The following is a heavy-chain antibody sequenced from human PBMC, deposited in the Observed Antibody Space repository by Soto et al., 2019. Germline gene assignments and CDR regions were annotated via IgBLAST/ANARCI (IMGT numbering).Heavy chain of an antibody. D-gene: IGHD1-1*01. J-gene: IGHJ3*02. Sequence: SVKVSCKASGGTFSSYAISWVRQAPGQGLEWMGGIIPIFGTANYAQKFQGRVTITADESTSTAYMELSSLRSEDTAVYYCARGPHWNDVVAFDIWGHGTRVTVPS. CDR1: GGTFSSYA. CDR2: IIPIFGTA. CDR3: ARGPHWNDVVAFDI. V-gene: IGHV1-69*13.